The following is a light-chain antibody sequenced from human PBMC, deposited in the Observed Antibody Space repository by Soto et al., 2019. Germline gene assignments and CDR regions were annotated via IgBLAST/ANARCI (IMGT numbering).Light chain of an antibody. Sequence: QSALTQPASVSGSPGQSITISCTGTSSDVGGYNYVSWYQQHPGKAPKLMIYDVSNRPSGVSNRFSGSKSGNTASLTISGLQAEDEADYYCSSYTRSSTRYLVFAGGTKLTVL. V-gene: IGLV2-14*01. J-gene: IGLJ2*01. CDR1: SSDVGGYNY. CDR3: SSYTRSSTRYLV. CDR2: DVS.